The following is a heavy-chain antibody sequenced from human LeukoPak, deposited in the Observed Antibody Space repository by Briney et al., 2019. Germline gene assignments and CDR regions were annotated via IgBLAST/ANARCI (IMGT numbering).Heavy chain of an antibody. V-gene: IGHV1-46*01. CDR2: INPSGGRT. D-gene: IGHD3-10*01. CDR3: AREFGTYYGSGRDFDY. J-gene: IGHJ4*02. CDR1: GYTFTDYY. Sequence: ASVKVSCKASGYTFTDYYIHWVRQAPGQGPEWMGIINPSGGRTNYAQKFQGTVTMTRDTSTSTVYMELSSLRSEDTAVFYCAREFGTYYGSGRDFDYWGQGTLVTVSS.